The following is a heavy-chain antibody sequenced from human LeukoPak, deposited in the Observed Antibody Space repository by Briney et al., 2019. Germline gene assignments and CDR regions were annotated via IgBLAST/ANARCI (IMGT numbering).Heavy chain of an antibody. J-gene: IGHJ6*03. D-gene: IGHD2-15*01. CDR2: IIPIFGTA. Sequence: SVKVSCKASGGTFSSYAISWVRQAPGQGLEWMGGIIPIFGTANYAQKFQGRVTITTDESTSTAYMELSSLRSEDTAVYYCARARLDCSGGSCYPAPSYYYYMDVWGKGTTVTVSS. CDR3: ARARLDCSGGSCYPAPSYYYYMDV. CDR1: GGTFSSYA. V-gene: IGHV1-69*05.